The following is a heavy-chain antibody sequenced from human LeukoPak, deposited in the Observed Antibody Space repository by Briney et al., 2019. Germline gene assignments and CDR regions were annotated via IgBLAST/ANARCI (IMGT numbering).Heavy chain of an antibody. V-gene: IGHV3-23*01. Sequence: GGSLRLSCAASGFTFSNYAMSWVRQAPGKGLEWDSAITGSGGNTYYADSVKGRFTISRDNSKNTVFLQMNSLRAEDTAVYYCAKWGDYDVLTGYYVSDYWGQGTLVTVSS. D-gene: IGHD3-9*01. J-gene: IGHJ4*02. CDR2: ITGSGGNT. CDR3: AKWGDYDVLTGYYVSDY. CDR1: GFTFSNYA.